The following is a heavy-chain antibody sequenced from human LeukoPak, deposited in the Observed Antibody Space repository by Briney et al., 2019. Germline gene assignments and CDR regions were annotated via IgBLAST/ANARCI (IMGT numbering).Heavy chain of an antibody. CDR1: GFTFSSYW. CDR3: ARSLAAGFDI. J-gene: IGHJ3*02. Sequence: LAGGSLRLSCAASGFTFSSYWMSWVRQVPGKGLEWVANMKQDGSEEYYVDSVKGRFTISRDNAKNSLYLQMNSLRAEDTAVYYCARSLAAGFDIWGQGTVVIVSS. D-gene: IGHD6-25*01. CDR2: MKQDGSEE. V-gene: IGHV3-7*04.